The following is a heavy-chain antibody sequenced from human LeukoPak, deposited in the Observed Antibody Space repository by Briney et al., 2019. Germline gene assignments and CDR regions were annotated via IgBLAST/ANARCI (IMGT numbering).Heavy chain of an antibody. Sequence: PGGSLRLSCAASGFTFSSYAMSWVRQAPGKGLEWVASINPDGSKRYSADSVKGRFTISRDNARNSLYLQMDSLRVEDTAFYYCARDLAFSRLDYWGQGVLVTVSS. D-gene: IGHD2/OR15-2a*01. CDR1: GFTFSSYA. CDR3: ARDLAFSRLDY. CDR2: INPDGSKR. J-gene: IGHJ4*02. V-gene: IGHV3-7*01.